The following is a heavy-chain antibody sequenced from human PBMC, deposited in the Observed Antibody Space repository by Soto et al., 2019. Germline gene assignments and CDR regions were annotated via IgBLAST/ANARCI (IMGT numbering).Heavy chain of an antibody. Sequence: QVYLVQSGAEVRRPGASVKVSCTAFGYILTGYSLHWVRQAPGQGLEWMGWIDSNSGATNSAERFHGRVSMTRDTSISAAYLELSRLRSDDTAVYYCARGYGSSPNMELRFGMDVWGQGTTISVSS. J-gene: IGHJ6*02. CDR1: GYILTGYS. CDR2: IDSNSGAT. D-gene: IGHD5-18*01. CDR3: ARGYGSSPNMELRFGMDV. V-gene: IGHV1-2*02.